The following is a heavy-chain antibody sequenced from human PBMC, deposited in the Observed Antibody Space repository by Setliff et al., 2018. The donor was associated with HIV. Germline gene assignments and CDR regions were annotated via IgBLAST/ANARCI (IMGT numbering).Heavy chain of an antibody. CDR3: ASQIMVRGVSLYGMDV. V-gene: IGHV5-51*01. J-gene: IGHJ6*02. CDR1: GYSFTSYW. CDR2: IYPGDSDT. Sequence: HGESLKISCKGSGYSFTSYWIGWVRQMPGKGLEWMGIIYPGDSDTRYSPSFQGQVTISADKSISTAYLQWSSLKASDTAMYYCASQIMVRGVSLYGMDVWGQGTTVTVSS. D-gene: IGHD3-10*01.